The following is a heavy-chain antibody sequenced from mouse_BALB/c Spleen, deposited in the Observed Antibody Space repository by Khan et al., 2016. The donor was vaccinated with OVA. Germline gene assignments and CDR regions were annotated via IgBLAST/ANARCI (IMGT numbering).Heavy chain of an antibody. CDR1: GYSFTLYY. Sequence: EVQLQQSGPDLVKPGASVKLSCKASGYSFTLYYMSWVKQSHGKSLEWIGRVNPNTDNINYNQEFKGKAILTVDKSSNTVYMELRSLTSEDSAVYFCARGYDFFASWGQGTLVTVSA. CDR2: VNPNTDNI. CDR3: ARGYDFFAS. D-gene: IGHD2-14*01. J-gene: IGHJ3*01. V-gene: IGHV1-26*01.